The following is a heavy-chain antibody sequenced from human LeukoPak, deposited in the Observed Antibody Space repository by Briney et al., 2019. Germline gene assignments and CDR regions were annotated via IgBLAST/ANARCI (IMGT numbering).Heavy chain of an antibody. Sequence: PGGSLRLSCAASGFTFSSYSMNWVRQAPGKGLEWVSSISSSSSYIYYADSVKGRFTISRDNAKNSLYLQMNSLRAEDTAVYYCARYCSSTSCPTYYYYGMDVWGQGTTVTVSS. CDR2: ISSSSSYI. J-gene: IGHJ6*02. D-gene: IGHD2-2*01. V-gene: IGHV3-21*01. CDR1: GFTFSSYS. CDR3: ARYCSSTSCPTYYYYGMDV.